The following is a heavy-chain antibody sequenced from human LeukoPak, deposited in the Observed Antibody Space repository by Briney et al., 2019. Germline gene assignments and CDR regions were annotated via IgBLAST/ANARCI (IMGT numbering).Heavy chain of an antibody. D-gene: IGHD3-10*01. CDR2: IKQDGSEK. V-gene: IGHV3-7*01. Sequence: GGSLRLSCAASGFTFSSYWMSWVRQASGRGLEWVANIKQDGSEKYYVDSVKGRFTISRDNAKNSLYLQMNSLRAEDTAVYYCAREAYVLLWFGEFTYWGQGTLVTVSS. CDR1: GFTFSSYW. J-gene: IGHJ4*02. CDR3: AREAYVLLWFGEFTY.